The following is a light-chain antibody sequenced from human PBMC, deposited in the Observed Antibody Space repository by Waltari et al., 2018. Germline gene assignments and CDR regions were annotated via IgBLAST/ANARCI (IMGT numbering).Light chain of an antibody. V-gene: IGKV3-20*01. J-gene: IGKJ1*01. CDR3: QHYVNLPVT. CDR2: AAS. CDR1: QSVSRA. Sequence: EIVLPQSPGTLSLSPGARATLSCRASQSVSRALAWYQQKPGQAPRLRIYAASTRATGVPDRFSGSGSGTDFSLTISRLDPEDFAVYYCQHYVNLPVTFGQGTKVEI.